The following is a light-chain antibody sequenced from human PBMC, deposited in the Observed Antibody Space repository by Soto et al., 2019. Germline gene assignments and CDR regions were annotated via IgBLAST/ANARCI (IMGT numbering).Light chain of an antibody. J-gene: IGKJ5*01. CDR2: DAS. CDR1: QSISKY. Sequence: EIVLTQSPATLSLSPGERASLSCMASQSISKYLAWYQQKPGQAPRLLIYDASNRATGIPARFSASGSGTDFTLTISSLEPEDFVLYYCQHRSNWRYTFGQGTRLEI. CDR3: QHRSNWRYT. V-gene: IGKV3-11*01.